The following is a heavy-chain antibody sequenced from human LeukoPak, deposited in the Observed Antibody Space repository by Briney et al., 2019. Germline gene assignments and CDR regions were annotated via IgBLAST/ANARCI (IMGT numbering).Heavy chain of an antibody. V-gene: IGHV4-39*01. CDR2: IYYSGST. D-gene: IGHD5-12*01. Sequence: SETLSLTCTVSGGSISSSSYYWGWIRQPPGKGLEWIGSIYYSGSTYYNPSLKSRVTISVDTSKNQFSLKLSSVTAADTAVHYCARMGTGFQWLRESFFDYWGQGTLVTVSS. CDR1: GGSISSSSYY. J-gene: IGHJ4*02. CDR3: ARMGTGFQWLRESFFDY.